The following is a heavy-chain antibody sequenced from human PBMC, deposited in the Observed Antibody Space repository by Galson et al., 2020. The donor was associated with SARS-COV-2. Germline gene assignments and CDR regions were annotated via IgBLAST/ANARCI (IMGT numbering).Heavy chain of an antibody. CDR1: GFAFSTYS. CDR2: IYGRGDTT. J-gene: IGHJ4*02. V-gene: IGHV3-23*01. CDR3: AKDRVPDGVWEIDY. Sequence: GESLKISCAASGFAFSTYSMHWVRHVPGEGLEWISSIYGRGDTTFYADSVKGRFTISRDNSRNTVYLQMNSLRAEDTAIYCCAKDRVPDGVWEIDYGGQGTLVTVSS. D-gene: IGHD3-16*01.